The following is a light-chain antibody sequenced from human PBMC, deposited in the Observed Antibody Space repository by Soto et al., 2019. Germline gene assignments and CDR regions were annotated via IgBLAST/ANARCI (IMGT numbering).Light chain of an antibody. CDR1: SSDVGGYDY. CDR2: EVS. Sequence: QSALTQPASVSGSPGQSITISCTGTSSDVGGYDYVPWYQHHPGKVPKLMIYEVSNRPSGVSNRFSGSKSGNTASLTISGLQAEDEADYYCSSYTTTTTVFGTGTKVTVL. CDR3: SSYTTTTTV. J-gene: IGLJ1*01. V-gene: IGLV2-14*01.